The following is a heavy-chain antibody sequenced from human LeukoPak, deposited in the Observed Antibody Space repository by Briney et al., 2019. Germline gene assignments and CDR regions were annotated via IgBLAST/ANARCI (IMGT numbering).Heavy chain of an antibody. V-gene: IGHV4-61*01. D-gene: IGHD6-13*01. J-gene: IGHJ6*03. CDR1: DYSLSSGHY. CDR3: ARDGSSWGYYYYMDV. CDR2: IYYSGST. Sequence: SETLSLTCTVSDYSLSSGHYWGWIRQPPGKGLEWIGYIYYSGSTNYNPSLKSRVTISVDTSKNQFSLKLSSVTAADTAVYYCARDGSSWGYYYYMDVWGKGTTVTVSS.